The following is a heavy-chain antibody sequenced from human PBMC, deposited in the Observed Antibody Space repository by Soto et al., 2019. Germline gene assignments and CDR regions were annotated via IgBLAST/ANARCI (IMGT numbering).Heavy chain of an antibody. CDR3: AKDGGGYSGYDWALYYYYGMDV. D-gene: IGHD5-12*01. Sequence: PGGSLRLSCAASGFTFSSYAMSWVRQAPGKGLEWVSAISGSGGSTYYADSVKGRFTIPRDNSKNTLYLQMNSLRAEDTAVYYCAKDGGGYSGYDWALYYYYGMDVWGQGTTVTVSS. V-gene: IGHV3-23*01. CDR2: ISGSGGST. J-gene: IGHJ6*02. CDR1: GFTFSSYA.